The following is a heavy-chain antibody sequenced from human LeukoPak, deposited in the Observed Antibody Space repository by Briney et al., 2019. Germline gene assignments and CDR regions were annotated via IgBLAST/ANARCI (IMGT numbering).Heavy chain of an antibody. CDR1: GGSISSYY. V-gene: IGHV4-59*12. CDR3: ASWGAKRSGRPLDY. Sequence: PSETLSLTCTVSGGSISSYYWSWIRQPPGKGLEWIGYIYYSGSTNYNPSLKSRVTISVDTSKNQFSLKLSSVTAADTAVYYCASWGAKRSGRPLDYWGQGTLVTVSS. D-gene: IGHD3-10*01. CDR2: IYYSGST. J-gene: IGHJ4*02.